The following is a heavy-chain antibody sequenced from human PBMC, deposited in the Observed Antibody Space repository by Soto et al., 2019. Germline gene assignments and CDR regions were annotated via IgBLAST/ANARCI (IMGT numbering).Heavy chain of an antibody. Sequence: KPSETLAVACTFSGGSISIGACDWSWIRQHPGKALEWIGYIYYSGITYYNRSLKSRVTISVDTSKNQFSLKLSSVTAADTAVYYCARVREGGGWYHPDDWFDRWGQGTLVTVSS. CDR1: GGSISIGACD. J-gene: IGHJ5*02. CDR2: IYYSGIT. V-gene: IGHV4-31*03. CDR3: ARVREGGGWYHPDDWFDR. D-gene: IGHD6-19*01.